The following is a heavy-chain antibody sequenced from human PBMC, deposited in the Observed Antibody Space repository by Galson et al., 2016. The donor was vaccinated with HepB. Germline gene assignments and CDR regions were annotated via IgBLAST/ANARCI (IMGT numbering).Heavy chain of an antibody. V-gene: IGHV4-59*01. CDR2: IHDSGNT. Sequence: SETLSLTCTVSGGPMGGHWTWIRQPPGKGLEWIGYIHDSGNTAYNPSLESRVIISIDTSKSQFSLKVSAVTAADTALYYCARDPGWHHRWFGPWGQGALVTVSS. CDR3: ARDPGWHHRWFGP. CDR1: GGPMGGH. J-gene: IGHJ5*02.